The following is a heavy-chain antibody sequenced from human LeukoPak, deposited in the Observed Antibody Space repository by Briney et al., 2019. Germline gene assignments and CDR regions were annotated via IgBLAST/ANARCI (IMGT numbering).Heavy chain of an antibody. Sequence: PSETLSLTCTVSGGSISSSSYYWGWIRQPPGKGLEWIGSIYYSGSTYYNPSLKSRVTISVDTSKNQFSLKLSSVTAADTAVYYCARRPRNSGSHDGRSGLDYWGQGTLVTVSS. CDR1: GGSISSSSYY. J-gene: IGHJ4*02. V-gene: IGHV4-39*01. D-gene: IGHD1-26*01. CDR3: ARRPRNSGSHDGRSGLDY. CDR2: IYYSGST.